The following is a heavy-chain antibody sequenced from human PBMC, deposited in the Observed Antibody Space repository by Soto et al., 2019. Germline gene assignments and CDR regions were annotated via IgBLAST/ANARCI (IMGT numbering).Heavy chain of an antibody. Sequence: DSVKVSCKASGYTFTSYCISWVRQAPGQGLEWMGWISAYNGNTNYAQKLQGRVTMTTDTSTSTAYMELRSLRSDDTAVHYCARDADGVVVAATQGGLFDYWGQGTLVTVSS. J-gene: IGHJ4*02. D-gene: IGHD2-15*01. V-gene: IGHV1-18*01. CDR1: GYTFTSYC. CDR2: ISAYNGNT. CDR3: ARDADGVVVAATQGGLFDY.